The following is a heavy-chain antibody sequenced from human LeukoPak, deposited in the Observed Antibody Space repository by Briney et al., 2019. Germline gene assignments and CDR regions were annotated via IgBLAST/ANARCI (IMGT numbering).Heavy chain of an antibody. CDR3: SLGRGWLRTVGY. Sequence: SETLSLTCAVYGGSFSGYYWSWIRQPPGKGLEWIGEINHSGSTNYNPSLTSRVTISVDTTNNQFSLKLSSVTAADTSASYSSLGRGWLRTVGYWGQGTLVTVSS. D-gene: IGHD5-18*01. J-gene: IGHJ4*02. CDR1: GGSFSGYY. V-gene: IGHV4-34*01. CDR2: INHSGST.